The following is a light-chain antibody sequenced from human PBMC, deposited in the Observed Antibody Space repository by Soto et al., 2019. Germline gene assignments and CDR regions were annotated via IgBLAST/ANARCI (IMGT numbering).Light chain of an antibody. CDR1: QGSRND. CDR3: LQDYNYPYT. J-gene: IGKJ2*01. Sequence: AIQMTQSPSSLAASVGDRVTITCPASQGSRNDLGWYQQKPGKAPKLLIYAASSLQSGVPSRFSGSGSGTDVTLTISRLQPEDFATYYCLQDYNYPYTFGQGTKLEIK. CDR2: AAS. V-gene: IGKV1-6*01.